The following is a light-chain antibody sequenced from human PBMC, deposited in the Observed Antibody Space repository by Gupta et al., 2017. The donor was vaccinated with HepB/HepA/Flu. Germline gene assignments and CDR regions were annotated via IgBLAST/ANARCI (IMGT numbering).Light chain of an antibody. J-gene: IGLJ2*01. CDR2: DVS. CDR3: SSYTNSATQV. CDR1: SSDIGGYTY. V-gene: IGLV2-14*03. Sequence: QSALTQPASVSGSPGQSITISCTGTSSDIGGYTYVSWYQQYPGKAPKVMIYDVSNRPSGVSNRFSGSKSGNTASLTISGLPAEDEADYYCSSYTNSATQVFGGGTKLTVL.